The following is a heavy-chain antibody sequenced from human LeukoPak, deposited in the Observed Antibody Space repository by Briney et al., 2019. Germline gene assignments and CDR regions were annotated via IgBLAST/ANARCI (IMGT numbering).Heavy chain of an antibody. CDR2: INWNGGST. CDR3: ASGGIYYGAAFDF. Sequence: GGSLRLSCAASGFTFDDYGMSWVRHAPGKGLEWVSGINWNGGSTGYADSVKGRFTISRDDAKNSLYLQMNSLRAEDTALYYCASGGIYYGAAFDFWGQGSLVTVSA. D-gene: IGHD1-26*01. J-gene: IGHJ4*02. V-gene: IGHV3-20*04. CDR1: GFTFDDYG.